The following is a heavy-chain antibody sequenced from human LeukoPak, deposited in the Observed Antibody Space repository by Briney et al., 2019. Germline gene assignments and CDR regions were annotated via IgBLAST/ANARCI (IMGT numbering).Heavy chain of an antibody. V-gene: IGHV1-69*04. CDR3: ARDQSDGDAFDI. CDR2: IIPILGIA. Sequence: SVKVSCKASGGTFSSYAISWVRQAPGQGLEWMGRIIPILGIANYAQKFQGRVTITADKSTSTAYMELSSLRSEDTAVYYCARDQSDGDAFDIWGQGTMVTVSS. J-gene: IGHJ3*02. CDR1: GGTFSSYA.